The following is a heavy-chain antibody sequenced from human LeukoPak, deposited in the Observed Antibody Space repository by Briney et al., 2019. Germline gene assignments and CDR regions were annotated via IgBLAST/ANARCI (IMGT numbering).Heavy chain of an antibody. CDR3: ARAGDYGDFLSPFDY. CDR2: INPNSGNT. Sequence: ASVKVSCKASGYTFTGYYLHWVRQAPGQGLEWMGWINPNSGNTGYAQKFQGRVTITRNTSISTAYMELSSLRSEDTAVYYCARAGDYGDFLSPFDYWGQGTLVTVSS. V-gene: IGHV1-8*03. J-gene: IGHJ4*02. CDR1: GYTFTGYY. D-gene: IGHD4-17*01.